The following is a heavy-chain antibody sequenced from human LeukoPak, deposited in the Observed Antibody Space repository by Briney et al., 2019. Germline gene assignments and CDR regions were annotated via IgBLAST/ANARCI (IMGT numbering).Heavy chain of an antibody. CDR2: VSGGGGST. CDR1: GFIFSSYA. Sequence: PGGSLRLSCAASGFIFSSYAMSWVRQAPGKGLEWVSSVSGGGGSTYYADSVKGRFTISRDNSKSTLYLQMNSLRAEDTAMYYCARGRYSGTTYYFDYWGQGTLVTVSS. D-gene: IGHD5-12*01. J-gene: IGHJ4*02. V-gene: IGHV3-23*01. CDR3: ARGRYSGTTYYFDY.